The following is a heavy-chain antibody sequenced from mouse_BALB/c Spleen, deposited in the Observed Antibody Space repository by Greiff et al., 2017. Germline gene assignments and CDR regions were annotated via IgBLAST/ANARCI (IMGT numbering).Heavy chain of an antibody. CDR2: FSSGGSYT. CDR3: ARQRDYSYYYAMDY. V-gene: IGHV5-6*01. Sequence: EVLLVESGGDLVKPGGSLKLSCAASGFTFSSYCVSWVRQTTDKSLDWVATFSSGGSYTYKPYSVKGRFTIFRENAKNTLYLQMSSMKSEDTAMYYCARQRDYSYYYAMDYWGQGTSVTVSS. J-gene: IGHJ4*01. D-gene: IGHD1-1*02. CDR1: GFTFSSYC.